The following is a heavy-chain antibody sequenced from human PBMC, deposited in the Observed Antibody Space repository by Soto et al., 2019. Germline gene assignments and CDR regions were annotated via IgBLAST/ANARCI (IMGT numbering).Heavy chain of an antibody. J-gene: IGHJ6*03. CDR2: IYYSGST. CDR1: GGSISSYY. D-gene: IGHD2-2*01. V-gene: IGHV4-59*08. Sequence: PSETLSLTCTVSGGSISSYYWSWIRQPPGKGLEWIGYIYYSGSTNYNPSLKSRVTISVDTSKNQFSLKLSSVTAADTAVYYCARGQKMGYCSSTSCKGMGDDYYYYYYMDVWGKGTTVTVSS. CDR3: ARGQKMGYCSSTSCKGMGDDYYYYYYMDV.